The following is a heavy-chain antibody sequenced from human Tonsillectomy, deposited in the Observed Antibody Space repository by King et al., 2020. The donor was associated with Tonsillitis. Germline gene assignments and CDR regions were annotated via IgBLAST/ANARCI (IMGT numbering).Heavy chain of an antibody. CDR1: GFTFSSYD. CDR3: AKAPYYYGSGSYNWFDP. V-gene: IGHV3-23*04. J-gene: IGHJ5*02. CDR2: ISVSGGST. Sequence: VQLVESGGGLVQPGGSLRLSCAASGFTFSSYDMRWVRQAPGMGLEWGSAISVSGGSTSYADSVKCWFPISRDNSQNTLYLQMNSLRAEDTALYYCAKAPYYYGSGSYNWFDPWGQGTLVTVSS. D-gene: IGHD3-10*01.